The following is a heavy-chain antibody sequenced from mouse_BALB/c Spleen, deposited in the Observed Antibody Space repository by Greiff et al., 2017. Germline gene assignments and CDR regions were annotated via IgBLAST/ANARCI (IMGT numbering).Heavy chain of an antibody. J-gene: IGHJ4*01. D-gene: IGHD2-4*01. CDR1: GYTFTSYW. CDR3: AREDYDGYYYAMDY. V-gene: IGHV1-7*01. Sequence: QVQLQPSGAELAKPGASVKMSCKASGYTFTSYWMHWVKQRPGQGLEWIGYINPSTGYTEYNQKFKDKATLTADKSSSTAYMQRSSLTSEDSAVYYCAREDYDGYYYAMDYWGQGTSVTVSS. CDR2: INPSTGYT.